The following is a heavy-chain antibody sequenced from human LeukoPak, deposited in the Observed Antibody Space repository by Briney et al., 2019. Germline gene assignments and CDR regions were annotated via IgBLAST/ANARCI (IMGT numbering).Heavy chain of an antibody. V-gene: IGHV1-2*02. D-gene: IGHD3-10*01. Sequence: ASVKVSCKASGYTFPDFYIHWVRQAPGQGLEWMGRISPKSGGTDYAQKFQGRVSMTRDTSINTAYMELSSLRSDDTAVFYCARKSSGTFFNWGQGTLVTASS. CDR2: ISPKSGGT. J-gene: IGHJ4*02. CDR1: GYTFPDFY. CDR3: ARKSSGTFFN.